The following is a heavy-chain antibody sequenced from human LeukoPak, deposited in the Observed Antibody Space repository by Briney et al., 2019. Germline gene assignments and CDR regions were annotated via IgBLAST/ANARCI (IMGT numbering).Heavy chain of an antibody. CDR3: ARHPGYCSGGSCYSDY. J-gene: IGHJ4*02. Sequence: SETLSLTCAVYGGSFSGYYWSWIRQPPGKGLEWIGEINHSGSTNYNPSLKSRVTISVDTSKNQFSLKLSSVTAADTAVYYCARHPGYCSGGSCYSDYWGQGTLVTVSS. CDR1: GGSFSGYY. V-gene: IGHV4-34*01. CDR2: INHSGST. D-gene: IGHD2-15*01.